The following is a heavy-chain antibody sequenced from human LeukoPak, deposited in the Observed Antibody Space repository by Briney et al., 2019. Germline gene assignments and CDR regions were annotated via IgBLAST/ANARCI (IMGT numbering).Heavy chain of an antibody. CDR2: IYYSGST. V-gene: IGHV4-59*02. CDR3: ARDSAAAGDYYGMDV. Sequence: HSPKPCRTSNAAGRRVGRECRSWLRPPPWKKLEWIGYIYYSGSTNYNPSLKSRVTISVDTSKNQFSLKLSSVTAADTAVYYCARDSAAAGDYYGMDVWGQGTTVTVSS. CDR1: GRRVGREC. J-gene: IGHJ6*02. D-gene: IGHD6-13*01.